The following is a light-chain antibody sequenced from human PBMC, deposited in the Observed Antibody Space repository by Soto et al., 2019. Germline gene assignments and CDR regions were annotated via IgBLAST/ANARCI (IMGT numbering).Light chain of an antibody. J-gene: IGLJ2*01. V-gene: IGLV2-14*01. CDR3: SSYTSANTLV. CDR2: EVS. Sequence: QSVLTQPASVSGSPGQSITISCTGTSSDVGAYNRVSWYQQHSGKAPKLMIYEVSNRPSGVSNRFSGSKSGNTASLTISGLQAEDEADYYCSSYTSANTLVFGGGTKLTVL. CDR1: SSDVGAYNR.